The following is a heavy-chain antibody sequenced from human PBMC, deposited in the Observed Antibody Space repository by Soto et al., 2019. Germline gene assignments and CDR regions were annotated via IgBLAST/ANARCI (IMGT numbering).Heavy chain of an antibody. CDR2: IYYIGNT. CDR1: DGSVNTGIFY. D-gene: IGHD3-16*01. V-gene: IGHV4-61*01. CDR3: GREEKQLSRYGGDFDY. J-gene: IGHJ4*02. Sequence: QVQLQESGPGLVKPSETLSLTCSVSDGSVNTGIFYWSWIRQPPGKGLEWSVHIYYIGNTNYNPSLKSRVTISVATAQNQFSLKVTYVTAADTAVYFCGREEKQLSRYGGDFDYCGQGILVTVSS.